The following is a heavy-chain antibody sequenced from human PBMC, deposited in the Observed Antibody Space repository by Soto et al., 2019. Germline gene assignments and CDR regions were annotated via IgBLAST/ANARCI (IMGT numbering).Heavy chain of an antibody. CDR3: ARTSAAGKYYYGMDV. CDR2: IYPGDSDT. V-gene: IGHV5-51*01. J-gene: IGHJ6*02. D-gene: IGHD6-13*01. Sequence: PGESLKISCKGSGYSFTSYWIGWVRQMPGKGLEWMGIIYPGDSDTRYSPSFQGQVTISADKSISTAYLQWSSLKASDTALFYCARTSAAGKYYYGMDVWGQGTTVTVSS. CDR1: GYSFTSYW.